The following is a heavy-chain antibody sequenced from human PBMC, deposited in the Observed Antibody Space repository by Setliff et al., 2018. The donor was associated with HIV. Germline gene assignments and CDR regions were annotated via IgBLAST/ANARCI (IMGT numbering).Heavy chain of an antibody. V-gene: IGHV4-59*11. J-gene: IGHJ2*01. CDR3: ARDVGLCGVDCWPYFYFDL. D-gene: IGHD2-21*02. CDR1: GGSISNHY. Sequence: SETLSLTCTVSGGSISNHYWNWIRQPPGKGLEWIGSTHYSGSSYYSPSLKSRVTISLDTSKNQFSLKLSSMTAADTAVYYCARDVGLCGVDCWPYFYFDLWGRGNLVTVSS. CDR2: THYSGSS.